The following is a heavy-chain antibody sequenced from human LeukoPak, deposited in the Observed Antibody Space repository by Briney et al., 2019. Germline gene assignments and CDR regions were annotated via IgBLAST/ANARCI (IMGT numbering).Heavy chain of an antibody. CDR1: GYTFTGYY. CDR3: ARGSSSWYVPFDY. J-gene: IGHJ4*02. CDR2: INPNSGGT. V-gene: IGHV1-2*02. Sequence: ASVKVSCKASGYTFTGYYMHWVRQAPGQGLEWMGWINPNSGGTNYAQKFQGRVTMTRDTSISTAYMELSRLRSDDTAVYYCARGSSSWYVPFDYWGQGTLVTVSS. D-gene: IGHD6-13*01.